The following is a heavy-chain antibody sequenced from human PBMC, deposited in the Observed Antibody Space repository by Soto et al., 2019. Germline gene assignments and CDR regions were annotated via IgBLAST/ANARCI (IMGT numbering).Heavy chain of an antibody. CDR2: ISGSGGST. V-gene: IGHV3-23*01. J-gene: IGHJ4*02. CDR3: AKDPWAYYDFWSGYQYYFEY. D-gene: IGHD3-3*01. Sequence: VGSLRLSCASSVSTFSSYAMSCVRQSPGKWLEWVSAISGSGGSTYYADSVKGRFTISRDNSKNTLYLQMNSLRAEDTAVYYCAKDPWAYYDFWSGYQYYFEYWGQGTLVIVSS. CDR1: VSTFSSYA.